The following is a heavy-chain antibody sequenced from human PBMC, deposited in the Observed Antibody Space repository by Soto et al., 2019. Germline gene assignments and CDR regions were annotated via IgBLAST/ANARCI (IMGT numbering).Heavy chain of an antibody. CDR3: ARMEGLATISYYFDY. CDR1: GDSINSDNYY. V-gene: IGHV4-39*01. Sequence: QLQLQESGPGLGKPSETLSLTCSVSGDSINSDNYYWGWIRQPPGRGLEWIGSIYYRVNTYYNPSLMARVTISVAESKSQFSLKLTSVTAADSAVYFSARMEGLATISYYFDYWGQGTLVTVYS. D-gene: IGHD3-9*01. CDR2: IYYRVNT. J-gene: IGHJ4*02.